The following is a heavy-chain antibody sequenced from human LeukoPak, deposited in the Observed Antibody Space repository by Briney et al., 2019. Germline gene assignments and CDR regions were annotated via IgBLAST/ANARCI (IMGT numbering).Heavy chain of an antibody. CDR1: GFTFSTYG. D-gene: IGHD1-26*01. J-gene: IGHJ4*02. CDR3: AKGVGAFFDY. CDR2: ISSDGSDK. V-gene: IGHV3-30*18. Sequence: GGSLRLSCAASGFTFSTYGMHWAGQAPGKGLEWVAVISSDGSDKYYADSVKGRFTISRDNSENTLYLQMNSLTAEDTTMYSCAKGVGAFFDYWGQGTLVTVSS.